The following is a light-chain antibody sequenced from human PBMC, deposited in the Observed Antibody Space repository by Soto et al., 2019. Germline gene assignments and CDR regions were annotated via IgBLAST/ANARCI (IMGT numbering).Light chain of an antibody. CDR1: QSISSW. J-gene: IGKJ1*01. V-gene: IGKV1-5*03. CDR2: KAS. CDR3: QQYKSYSQT. Sequence: DIQMTQSPSTLSASVGDRVTITCRASQSISSWLAWYQQKPGKAPMLLIYKASSLESGVPSRFNGSGSETEFTLTISSMQPDDFATYYCQQYKSYSQTFGQGTKLDIK.